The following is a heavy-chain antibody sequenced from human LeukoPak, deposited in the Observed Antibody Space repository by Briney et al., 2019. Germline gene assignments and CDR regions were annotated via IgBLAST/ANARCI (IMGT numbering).Heavy chain of an antibody. Sequence: GGSLRLSCAVSGISFSNYGMHWVRQAPGKGLEWVAVISYDGDNEHYEDSVKGRFTISRDNSKDTLYLQMNNLRVEDTAVHHCAIDLWGDGDYWGQGTLVTVSS. CDR1: GISFSNYG. D-gene: IGHD3-16*01. J-gene: IGHJ4*02. CDR3: AIDLWGDGDY. CDR2: ISYDGDNE. V-gene: IGHV3-30*03.